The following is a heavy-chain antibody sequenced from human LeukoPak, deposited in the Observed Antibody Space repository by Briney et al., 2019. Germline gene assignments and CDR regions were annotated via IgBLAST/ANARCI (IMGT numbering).Heavy chain of an antibody. V-gene: IGHV4-59*08. CDR2: IYYSGNT. CDR3: ARHRLVVAATGLFDY. J-gene: IGHJ4*02. Sequence: SETLSLTCTVSGGSISSYYWSWIRQPPGKGLEWIGYIYYSGNTNYIPSLKSRVTISVDTSKNQFSLKLSSVTAADTAVYYCARHRLVVAATGLFDYWGQGTLVTVSS. CDR1: GGSISSYY. D-gene: IGHD6-19*01.